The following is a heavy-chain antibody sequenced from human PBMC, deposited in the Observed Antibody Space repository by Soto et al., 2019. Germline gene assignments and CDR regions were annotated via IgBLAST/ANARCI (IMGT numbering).Heavy chain of an antibody. J-gene: IGHJ6*02. CDR3: ARDSEYSSSSRYYGMDV. V-gene: IGHV4-39*02. Sequence: PSETLSLTCTVSGGSLSRSSFYWAWIRHPPGKGLEWIGNIYHSGSTNYNPSLKSRVTISVDTSKNQFSLKLSSVTAADTAVYYCARDSEYSSSSRYYGMDVWGQGTTVTVSS. CDR2: IYHSGST. D-gene: IGHD6-6*01. CDR1: GGSLSRSSFY.